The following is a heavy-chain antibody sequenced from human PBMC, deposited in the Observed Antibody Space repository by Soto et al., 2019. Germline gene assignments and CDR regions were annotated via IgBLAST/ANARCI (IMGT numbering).Heavy chain of an antibody. CDR3: ARDSADYYDSSCYYYDY. J-gene: IGHJ4*02. CDR1: GFTFSSYE. V-gene: IGHV3-48*03. D-gene: IGHD3-22*01. CDR2: ISSSGSTI. Sequence: GGSLRLSCAASGFTFSSYEMNWVRQAPGKGLEWVSYISSSGSTIYYADSVKGRFTISRDNAKNSLYLQMNSLRAEDTAGYYCARDSADYYDSSCYYYDYWGQGTLVTVSS.